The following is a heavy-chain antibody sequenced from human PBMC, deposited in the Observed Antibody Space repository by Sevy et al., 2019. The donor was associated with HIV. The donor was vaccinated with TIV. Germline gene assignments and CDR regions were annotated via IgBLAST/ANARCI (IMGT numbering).Heavy chain of an antibody. J-gene: IGHJ5*02. CDR2: VSASGGST. CDR1: GFSFSSDA. Sequence: GWSLRLSCVGSGFSFSSDAMSWVRQAPGKGLQWVATVSASGGSTYYADSVRGRFSITRDNSKNTLYVKMNSLRAEDTAVYYCARVGGGGYYDPWSGYLEFDPWGQGTLVTVSS. V-gene: IGHV3-23*01. D-gene: IGHD3-3*01. CDR3: ARVGGGGYYDPWSGYLEFDP.